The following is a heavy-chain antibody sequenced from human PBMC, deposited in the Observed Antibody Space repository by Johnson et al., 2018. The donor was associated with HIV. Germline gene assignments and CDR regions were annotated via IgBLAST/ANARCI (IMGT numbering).Heavy chain of an antibody. D-gene: IGHD1/OR15-1a*01. CDR1: GFTFRSYC. CDR2: IKQDGNAK. CDR3: ARGLMGTNGGDLSDAFDI. Sequence: VQLVESGGGLVQPGGSLRLSCAASGFTFRSYCMSWVRQAPGKGLEWVANIKQDGNAKHYVGSDRGRFSISRDNAKNSLYLQMNSLRAEDTAVYYCARGLMGTNGGDLSDAFDIWGQGTMVTVSS. J-gene: IGHJ3*02. V-gene: IGHV3-7*01.